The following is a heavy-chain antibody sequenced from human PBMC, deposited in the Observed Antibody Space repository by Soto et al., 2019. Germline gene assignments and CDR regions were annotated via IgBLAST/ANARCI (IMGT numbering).Heavy chain of an antibody. Sequence: QVQLVQSGAEVKKPGASVKVSCKASGYTFTSYAMHWVRQAPGQRLEWMGWINAGNGNTKYSQKFQGRVTITRDTSASTAYMGLSSLRSEDTAVYYCARDLRGWPHYWGQGTLVTVSS. V-gene: IGHV1-3*01. CDR2: INAGNGNT. D-gene: IGHD5-12*01. CDR1: GYTFTSYA. CDR3: ARDLRGWPHY. J-gene: IGHJ4*02.